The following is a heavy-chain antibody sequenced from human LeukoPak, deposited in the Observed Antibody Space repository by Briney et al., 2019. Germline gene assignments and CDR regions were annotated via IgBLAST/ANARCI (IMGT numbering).Heavy chain of an antibody. D-gene: IGHD4-17*01. CDR3: ARGYGD. J-gene: IGHJ4*02. Sequence: SETLSLTCTVSGGSISDYYWSWIRQPPGKGLEWIGEINHSGSTNYNPSLKSRVTISVDTSKNQFSLKLSSVTAADTAVYYCARGYGDWGQGTLVTVSS. V-gene: IGHV4-34*01. CDR2: INHSGST. CDR1: GGSISDYY.